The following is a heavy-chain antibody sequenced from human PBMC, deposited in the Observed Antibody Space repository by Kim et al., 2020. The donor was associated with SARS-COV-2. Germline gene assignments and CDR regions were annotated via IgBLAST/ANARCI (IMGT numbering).Heavy chain of an antibody. CDR2: ISYDGSNK. CDR3: ARGTDFYYYDSSGYFY. D-gene: IGHD3-22*01. V-gene: IGHV3-30-3*01. Sequence: GGSLRLSCAASGFTFSSYAMHWVRQAPGKGLEWVAVISYDGSNKYYADSVKGRFTISRDNSKNTLYLQMNSLRAEDTAVYYCARGTDFYYYDSSGYFYWG. CDR1: GFTFSSYA. J-gene: IGHJ4*01.